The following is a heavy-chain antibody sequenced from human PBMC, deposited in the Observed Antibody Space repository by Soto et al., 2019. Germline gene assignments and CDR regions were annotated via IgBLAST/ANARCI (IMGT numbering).Heavy chain of an antibody. CDR3: ATGNVDSMLEY. D-gene: IGHD3-3*01. CDR1: DGSISTYDW. CDR2: MFHSGGA. J-gene: IGHJ4*02. Sequence: SETLSLTCVVSDGSISTYDWWTWVRQPPGKGLEWIGKMFHSGGADYSPSLKSRVTISADSSKNRFSLGLTAVTAADTAVYYCATGNVDSMLEYWGQGTQVTVSS. V-gene: IGHV4-4*02.